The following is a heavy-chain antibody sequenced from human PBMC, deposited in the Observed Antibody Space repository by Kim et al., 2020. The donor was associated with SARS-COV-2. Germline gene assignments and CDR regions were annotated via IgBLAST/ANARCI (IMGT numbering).Heavy chain of an antibody. CDR2: IYYSGST. CDR3: ARARIVGATDKYYFDY. CDR1: GGSFSSYY. Sequence: SETLSLTCTVSGGSFSSYYWSWIRQPPGKGLEWIGYIYYSGSTNYNPSLKSRVTISVDTSKNQFSLKLSSVTAADTAVYYCARARIVGATDKYYFDYWGQGTLVTVSS. J-gene: IGHJ4*02. V-gene: IGHV4-59*01. D-gene: IGHD1-26*01.